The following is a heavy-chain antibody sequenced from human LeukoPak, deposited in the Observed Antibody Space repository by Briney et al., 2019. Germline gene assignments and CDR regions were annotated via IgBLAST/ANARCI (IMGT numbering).Heavy chain of an antibody. CDR2: IWYDGSNK. CDR3: ARDGTTEEKATIAPYYYGMDV. D-gene: IGHD1-1*01. J-gene: IGHJ6*02. Sequence: GGSLRLSCAASGFTFSSYGMHWVRQAPGKGLEWVAVIWYDGSNKHYAGSVQGRFRISRDNSKNTLYLQMDRLRAGDTAVYYCARDGTTEEKATIAPYYYGMDVWGRGTTVTVSS. CDR1: GFTFSSYG. V-gene: IGHV3-33*01.